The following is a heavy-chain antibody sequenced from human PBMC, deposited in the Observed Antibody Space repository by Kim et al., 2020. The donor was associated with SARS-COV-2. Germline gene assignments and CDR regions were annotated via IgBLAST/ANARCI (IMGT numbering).Heavy chain of an antibody. CDR3: ARGSAVKAFDI. Sequence: TNYNPSLKSRVTRSVDTSKNQFSLKLSSVTAADTAVYYCARGSAVKAFDIWGQGTMVTVSS. V-gene: IGHV4-34*01. CDR2: T. J-gene: IGHJ3*02.